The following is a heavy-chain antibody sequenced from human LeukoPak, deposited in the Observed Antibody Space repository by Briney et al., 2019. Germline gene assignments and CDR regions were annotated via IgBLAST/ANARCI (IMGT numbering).Heavy chain of an antibody. CDR2: INQDGSAR. CDR1: GFTFNNYW. J-gene: IGHJ4*02. V-gene: IGHV3-7*01. D-gene: IGHD2-15*01. CDR3: ASRAGIPENTPWCFDY. Sequence: GGSLRLSCIASGFTFNNYWLTWVRQAPGKAPEWVANINQDGSARNYVDSVKGRFTIARDNTKNLLHLQMTSLRGEDTAVYYCASRAGIPENTPWCFDYWGQGILVTVSS.